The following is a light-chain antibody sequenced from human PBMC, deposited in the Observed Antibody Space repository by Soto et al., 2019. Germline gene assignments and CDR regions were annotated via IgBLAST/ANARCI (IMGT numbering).Light chain of an antibody. CDR1: QSVDSDF. J-gene: IGKJ2*01. CDR3: QQYGDSPLYS. CDR2: NAS. Sequence: EIVLTQSPGTLSLSPGERATLSCRASQSVDSDFWAWYQQKSGQAPRLLIYNASRRAAGIPDRFSGSGSGTDFTLTISRLEPEDFAVYFCQQYGDSPLYSFGQGTKVEIK. V-gene: IGKV3-20*01.